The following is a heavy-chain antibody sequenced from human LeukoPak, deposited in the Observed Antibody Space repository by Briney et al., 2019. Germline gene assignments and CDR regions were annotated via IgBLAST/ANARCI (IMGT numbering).Heavy chain of an antibody. CDR3: ARDDYGSGSHP. V-gene: IGHV3-7*04. D-gene: IGHD3-10*01. Sequence: GGSLRLSCAASGFTFSNCWMSWVRQAPGKGREWVANIKQDGSEKYYVDSVKGRFTISRDNAKNSLYLQMNSLRAEDTALYYCARDDYGSGSHPWGQGTLVTVSS. CDR2: IKQDGSEK. CDR1: GFTFSNCW. J-gene: IGHJ5*02.